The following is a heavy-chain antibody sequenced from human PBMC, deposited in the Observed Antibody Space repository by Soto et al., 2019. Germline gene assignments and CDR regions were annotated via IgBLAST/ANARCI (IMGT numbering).Heavy chain of an antibody. CDR2: IWYDGSNK. V-gene: IGHV3-33*01. Sequence: GGSLRLSCAASGFTFSSYGMHWVRQAPGKGLEWVAVIWYDGSNKYYADSVKGRFTISRDNSKNTLYLQMNSLRAEDTAVYYCARGRLNVVAASALDVWGKGTTVTVSS. J-gene: IGHJ6*04. CDR3: ARGRLNVVAASALDV. D-gene: IGHD2-15*01. CDR1: GFTFSSYG.